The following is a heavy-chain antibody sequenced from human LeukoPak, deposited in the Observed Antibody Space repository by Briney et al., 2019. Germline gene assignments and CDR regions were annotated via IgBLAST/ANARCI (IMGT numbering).Heavy chain of an antibody. D-gene: IGHD1-26*01. CDR2: IRYDGCNK. J-gene: IGHJ5*02. Sequence: GGSLRLSCAASGFTFSSYGMHWVRQAPGKGLEWVAFIRYDGCNKYYADSVKGRFTISRDNSKNTLYLQMNSLRAEDTAVYYCAKDLRGIVGANNWFDPWGQGTLVTVSS. V-gene: IGHV3-30*02. CDR3: AKDLRGIVGANNWFDP. CDR1: GFTFSSYG.